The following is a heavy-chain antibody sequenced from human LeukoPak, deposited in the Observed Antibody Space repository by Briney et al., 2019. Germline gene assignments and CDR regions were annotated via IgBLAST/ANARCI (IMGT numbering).Heavy chain of an antibody. CDR3: AAAMTEYWYLDL. CDR2: FVISRTNT. Sequence: PGGSLRLSCAASGFTFSTYAMSWVRQAPGKGLEWFSGFVISRTNTYYVHSVNCPFTISRDNSKNMLWLQMNSLRAEDTAVYYCAAAMTEYWYLDLWGRGTLVTVSS. J-gene: IGHJ2*01. V-gene: IGHV3-23*05. CDR1: GFTFSTYA. D-gene: IGHD2-21*02.